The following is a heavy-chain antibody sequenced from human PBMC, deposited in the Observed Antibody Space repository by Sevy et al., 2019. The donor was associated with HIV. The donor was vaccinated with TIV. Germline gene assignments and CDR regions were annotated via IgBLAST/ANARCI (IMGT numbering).Heavy chain of an antibody. CDR3: ARGQLCSGGSCYHKDAFDI. J-gene: IGHJ3*02. Sequence: GGSLRLSCAASGFTFSSYAMHWVRQAPGKGLEWVAVISYDGSNKYYADSVKGRFTISRDNSKNTLYLQMNSLRAEDTAVYYCARGQLCSGGSCYHKDAFDIWCQGTMVTVSS. CDR2: ISYDGSNK. D-gene: IGHD2-15*01. V-gene: IGHV3-30-3*01. CDR1: GFTFSSYA.